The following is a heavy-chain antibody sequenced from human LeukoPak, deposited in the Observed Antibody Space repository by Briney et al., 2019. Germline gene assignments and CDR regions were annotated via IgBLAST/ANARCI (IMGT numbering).Heavy chain of an antibody. CDR3: ARWPALWFGESRKYYYYYGMDV. CDR2: ISAYNGNT. V-gene: IGHV1-18*01. Sequence: ASVKVSCKASGYTFTSYGISWVRQAPGQGLEWMGWISAYNGNTNYAQKLQGRVTMTTDTSTSTAYMELRSLRSDDTAVYYCARWPALWFGESRKYYYYYGMDVWGQGTTVTVSS. J-gene: IGHJ6*02. CDR1: GYTFTSYG. D-gene: IGHD3-10*01.